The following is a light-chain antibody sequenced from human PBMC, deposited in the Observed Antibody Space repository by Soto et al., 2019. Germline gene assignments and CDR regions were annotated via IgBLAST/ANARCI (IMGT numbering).Light chain of an antibody. CDR2: DVT. CDR3: SSYTTNTTWV. Sequence: QSALTQPASVSGSPGQSISISCTGTSTDIGAYNYVSWYQQYPGKAPKLMIYDVTNRPSGVSDRFSGSKSGNTASLTISGLQAEDEANYYCSSYTTNTTWVFGGGTKLTVL. CDR1: STDIGAYNY. J-gene: IGLJ3*02. V-gene: IGLV2-14*03.